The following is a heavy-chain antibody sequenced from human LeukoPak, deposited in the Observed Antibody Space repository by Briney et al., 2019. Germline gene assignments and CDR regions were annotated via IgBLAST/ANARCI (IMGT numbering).Heavy chain of an antibody. Sequence: GRSLRLSCAASGFTFDDYAMHWVRQAPGKGLEWVSGISWNSGSIGYADSVKGRFTISRDNAKNSLYLQMNSPRAEDTALYYCAKDGIAVAGKTVYYFDYWGQGTLVTVSS. CDR2: ISWNSGSI. CDR3: AKDGIAVAGKTVYYFDY. V-gene: IGHV3-9*01. CDR1: GFTFDDYA. J-gene: IGHJ4*02. D-gene: IGHD6-19*01.